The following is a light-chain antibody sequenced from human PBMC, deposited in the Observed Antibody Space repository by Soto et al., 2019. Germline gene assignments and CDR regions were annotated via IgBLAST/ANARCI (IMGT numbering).Light chain of an antibody. CDR3: SSYTSSSTRV. Sequence: QSVLSQPDPGSGSPGQSITISCTGTRSDVGTYNSISWYQQHPGKAPTLIIYEVSNRPSGVSNRFSGSKSGNTASLTISGLQAEDEADYYCSSYTSSSTRVFGSGTKVTVL. V-gene: IGLV2-14*01. CDR1: RSDVGTYNS. CDR2: EVS. J-gene: IGLJ1*01.